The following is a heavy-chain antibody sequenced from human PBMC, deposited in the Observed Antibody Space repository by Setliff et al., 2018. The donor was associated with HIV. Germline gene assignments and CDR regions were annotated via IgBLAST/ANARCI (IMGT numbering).Heavy chain of an antibody. J-gene: IGHJ4*02. CDR3: ATDNCGGDCYLNY. Sequence: GGSLRLSCAASGFTFSNAWMNWVRQAPGKGLEWVGRIKSKTDGGTTDYAAPVKDRFIISRDDSKNMLYLQMNSPKTEDTALYYCATDNCGGDCYLNYWGLGTLVTVSS. D-gene: IGHD2-21*02. CDR1: GFTFSNAW. V-gene: IGHV3-15*07. CDR2: IKSKTDGGTT.